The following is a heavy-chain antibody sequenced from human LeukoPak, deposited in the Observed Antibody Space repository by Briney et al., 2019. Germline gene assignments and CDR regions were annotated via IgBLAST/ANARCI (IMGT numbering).Heavy chain of an antibody. CDR2: IDPSDSYT. D-gene: IGHD3-10*01. CDR3: ARQYYFVSGSNYNNWFDP. V-gene: IGHV5-10-1*01. J-gene: IGHJ5*02. CDR1: GYMFTSYW. Sequence: GASLKISCQGSGYMFTSYWINWVRQMPGKGLEWMGRIDPSDSYTYYSPSFQGHVTISADKSISTAYLQWSSLKASDTAMYYCARQYYFVSGSNYNNWFDPWGQGTLVTVSS.